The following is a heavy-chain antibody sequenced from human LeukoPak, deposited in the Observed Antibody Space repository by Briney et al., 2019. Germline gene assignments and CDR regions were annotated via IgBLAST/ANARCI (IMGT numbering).Heavy chain of an antibody. J-gene: IGHJ6*03. CDR3: AREAARGENYYYYYMDV. CDR2: ISSSGSTI. D-gene: IGHD5-12*01. V-gene: IGHV3-11*01. CDR1: GFTFSDYY. Sequence: GGSLRLSCAASGFTFSDYYMSWIRQAPGKGLEWVSYISSSGSTIYYADSVKGRLTISRDNAKNSLYLQMNSLRAEDTAVYYCAREAARGENYYYYYMDVWGKGTTVTVSS.